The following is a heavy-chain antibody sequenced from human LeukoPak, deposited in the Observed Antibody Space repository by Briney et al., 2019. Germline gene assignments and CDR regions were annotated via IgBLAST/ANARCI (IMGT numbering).Heavy chain of an antibody. D-gene: IGHD2-2*01. CDR1: GYTFTSYG. J-gene: IGHJ6*03. Sequence: ASVKVSCKASGYTFTSYGISWVRQAPGQGLEWMGWISAYNGNTNYAQKLQGRVTMTTDTSTSTAYMELRSLRSDDTAVYYCARDPMGYCSSTSCMGYYYYYMDVWGKGTTVTVSS. CDR2: ISAYNGNT. CDR3: ARDPMGYCSSTSCMGYYYYYMDV. V-gene: IGHV1-18*01.